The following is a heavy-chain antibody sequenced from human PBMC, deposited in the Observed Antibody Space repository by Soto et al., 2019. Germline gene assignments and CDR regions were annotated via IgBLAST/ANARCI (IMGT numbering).Heavy chain of an antibody. J-gene: IGHJ3*02. CDR2: IIPILGIA. CDR3: ARDGYNSNAFDI. D-gene: IGHD5-12*01. V-gene: IGHV1-69*04. CDR1: GGTFSSYT. Sequence: SVKVSCKASGGTFSSYTISWVRQAPGQGLEWMGRIIPILGIANYAQKFQGRVTITADKSTSTAYMELSSLRSEDTAVYYCARDGYNSNAFDIWGQGSMVTVSS.